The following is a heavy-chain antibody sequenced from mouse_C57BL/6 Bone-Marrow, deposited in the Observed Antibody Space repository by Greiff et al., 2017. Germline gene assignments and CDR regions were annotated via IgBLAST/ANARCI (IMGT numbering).Heavy chain of an antibody. CDR3: VRQARYAMDY. Sequence: EVNVVESGGGLVQPKGSLKLSCAASGFSFNTYAMNWVRQAPGKGLEWVARIRSKSNNYATYYADSVKDRFTISRDDSESMLYLQMNNLKTEDTAMYYCVRQARYAMDYWGQGTSVTVSS. CDR1: GFSFNTYA. J-gene: IGHJ4*01. CDR2: IRSKSNNYAT. V-gene: IGHV10-1*01.